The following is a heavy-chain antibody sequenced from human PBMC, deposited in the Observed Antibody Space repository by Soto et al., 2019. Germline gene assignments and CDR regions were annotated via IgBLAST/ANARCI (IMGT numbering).Heavy chain of an antibody. J-gene: IGHJ4*02. Sequence: GGSLRLSCSASGFTFSSYAMHWVRQAPGKGLEYVSGIRGNGDPPFYADSVKGRFTISRDNSKNTLYLQMSSLSADDTAVYYCAGGDSGSFDSWGQGTLVTVSS. V-gene: IGHV3-64D*06. CDR2: IRGNGDPP. D-gene: IGHD3-16*01. CDR1: GFTFSSYA. CDR3: AGGDSGSFDS.